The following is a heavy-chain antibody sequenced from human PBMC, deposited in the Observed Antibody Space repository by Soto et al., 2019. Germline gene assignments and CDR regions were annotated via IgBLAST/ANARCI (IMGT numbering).Heavy chain of an antibody. CDR3: AREDGFVGSSSAFDH. D-gene: IGHD1-26*01. Sequence: PGGSLRLSCVFSGFTFSTYTMNWVRQAPGKGLEWVSSINGRSNYVYYADSVKGRFTISRDNAKNSLYLQMNRLRAEDTAIYYCAREDGFVGSSSAFDHWGLGTLVTVSS. J-gene: IGHJ4*02. V-gene: IGHV3-21*01. CDR1: GFTFSTYT. CDR2: INGRSNYV.